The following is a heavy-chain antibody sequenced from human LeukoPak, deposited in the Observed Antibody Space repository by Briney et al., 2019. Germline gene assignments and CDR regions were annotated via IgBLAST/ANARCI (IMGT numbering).Heavy chain of an antibody. CDR1: GFSFSSCS. J-gene: IGHJ6*04. V-gene: IGHV3-21*01. CDR2: ISSTSRSSYI. D-gene: IGHD3-10*02. Sequence: AGGSLRLSCAASGFSFSSCSMNWVRQAPGKGLEWVSSISSTSRSSYIFYAESVKGRFTISRDNTKNSLFLQMNSLVAEDTAVYYCAELGITMIGGVWGKGTTVTISS. CDR3: AELGITMIGGV.